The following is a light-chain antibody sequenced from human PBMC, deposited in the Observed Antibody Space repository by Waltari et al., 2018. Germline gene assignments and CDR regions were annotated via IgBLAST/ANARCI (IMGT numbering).Light chain of an antibody. CDR1: GSNTGAGYA. V-gene: IGLV1-40*01. CDR2: GST. J-gene: IGLJ2*01. Sequence: QSVLTQPPSVSGAPGQRVTISSHGSGSNTGAGYAVHLYHQLPRTAPKLLIYGSTSRPLGVPDRFFGSTSGTSASLAITGLQAEDEADYYCQSYDTSLRVVFGGGTKLTVL. CDR3: QSYDTSLRVV.